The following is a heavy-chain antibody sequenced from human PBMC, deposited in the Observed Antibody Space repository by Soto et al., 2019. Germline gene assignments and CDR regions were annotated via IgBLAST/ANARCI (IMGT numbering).Heavy chain of an antibody. CDR3: AKDTGFRGYSVYDGLWALDI. CDR1: GFTFSSSA. V-gene: IGHV3-23*01. Sequence: PGGSLRLSCAASGFTFSSSAISWVRQAPGKGLEWVSAISGSGGSTYYADSVKGRFTISRDNSKNTLYLQMNSLRAEDTAVYYCAKDTGFRGYSVYDGLWALDIWGQGTMVTVSS. J-gene: IGHJ3*02. CDR2: ISGSGGST. D-gene: IGHD5-12*01.